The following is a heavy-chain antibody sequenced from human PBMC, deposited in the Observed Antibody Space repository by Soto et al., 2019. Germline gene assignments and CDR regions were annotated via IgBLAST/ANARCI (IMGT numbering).Heavy chain of an antibody. Sequence: VQLVQSGGEVKKPGASVKVSCQTSEYIFSNFGVSWVRQAPGQGLEWLGWVSGNDGSTRYAPNIQGRVTMTTDSATSTAYMELRGLTSDDTATYYCARDFGDYRLHYWGQGTLVSVS. CDR1: EYIFSNFG. CDR2: VSGNDGST. V-gene: IGHV1-18*01. J-gene: IGHJ4*02. D-gene: IGHD4-17*01. CDR3: ARDFGDYRLHY.